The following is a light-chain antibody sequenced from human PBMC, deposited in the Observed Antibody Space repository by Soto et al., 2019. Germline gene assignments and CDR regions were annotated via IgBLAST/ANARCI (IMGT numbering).Light chain of an antibody. V-gene: IGLV1-44*01. Sequence: QAVVTQPPSTSGTPGQSVTISCSGSTSNIGSNTVNWYQHLTGTAPKLLIHSDNQRPSGVPDRFSGSKSGASASLAISGLQSEDEVDYYCSTWDDSLNSWVFGGGTKVTVL. CDR2: SDN. J-gene: IGLJ3*02. CDR3: STWDDSLNSWV. CDR1: TSNIGSNT.